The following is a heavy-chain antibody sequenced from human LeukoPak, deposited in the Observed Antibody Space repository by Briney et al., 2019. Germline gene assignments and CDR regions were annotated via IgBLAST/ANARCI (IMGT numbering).Heavy chain of an antibody. CDR1: GYTFTSYY. Sequence: ASVKVSCKASGYTFTSYYMHWVRQAPGQGLEWMGIIDPSGGSTSYAQKFQGRVTMTRDTSTSTVYMELSSLRSEDTAVYYCARVYDFWSGYYTAAFDYWGQGTLVTVSS. J-gene: IGHJ4*02. CDR2: IDPSGGST. V-gene: IGHV1-46*01. CDR3: ARVYDFWSGYYTAAFDY. D-gene: IGHD3-3*01.